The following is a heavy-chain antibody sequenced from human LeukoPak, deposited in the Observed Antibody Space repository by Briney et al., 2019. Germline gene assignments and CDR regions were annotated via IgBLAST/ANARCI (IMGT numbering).Heavy chain of an antibody. CDR2: IIPIFGTA. CDR1: GGTFSSYA. V-gene: IGHV1-69*05. Sequence: GASVKVSCKASGGTFSSYAISWVRQAPGQGLEWMGGIIPIFGTANYAQKFQGRVTITTDESTSTAYMELSSLRSEDTAVYYCARGMGSSGYYPPFGYYFDYWGQGTLVTVSS. CDR3: ARGMGSSGYYPPFGYYFDY. J-gene: IGHJ4*02. D-gene: IGHD3-22*01.